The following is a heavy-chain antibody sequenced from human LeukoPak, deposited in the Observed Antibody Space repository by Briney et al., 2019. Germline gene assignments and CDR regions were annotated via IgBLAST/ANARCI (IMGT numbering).Heavy chain of an antibody. CDR2: ISPDGSRT. D-gene: IGHD1-1*01. CDR1: GLTFSRYW. J-gene: IGHJ4*02. V-gene: IGHV3-74*01. Sequence: GGSLRLSCAASGLTFSRYWMHWVRQAPGKGLVWVSRISPDGSRTTYADSVKGRFTLSRDNAKNTVYLQMNSLRAEDTAVYYCGSGTMSGASPTDYWGQGTLVIVSS. CDR3: GSGTMSGASPTDY.